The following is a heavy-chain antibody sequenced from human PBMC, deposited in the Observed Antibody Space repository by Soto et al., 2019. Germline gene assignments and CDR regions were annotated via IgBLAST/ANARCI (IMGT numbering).Heavy chain of an antibody. CDR2: IYHSGST. D-gene: IGHD6-13*01. Sequence: PSETLSLTCTVSGGSISGYYWSWIRQPPGKGLEWIGYIYHSGSTNYNPSLKSRVTMSVATSKNEFSLKLTSVTAADTAVFYCARSGSSSWYGYFDFWGQGALVTVSS. CDR3: ARSGSSSWYGYFDF. V-gene: IGHV4-59*01. CDR1: GGSISGYY. J-gene: IGHJ4*02.